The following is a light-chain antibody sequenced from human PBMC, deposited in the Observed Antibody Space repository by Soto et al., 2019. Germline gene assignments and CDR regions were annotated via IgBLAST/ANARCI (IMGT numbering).Light chain of an antibody. CDR3: SSYTSSSTWV. CDR2: EVS. V-gene: IGLV2-14*01. J-gene: IGLJ3*02. CDR1: SSDVGGYNF. Sequence: QSALTQPASVSASPGQSITISCTGTSSDVGGYNFVSWYQQHPGKAPKLMIYEVSNRPSGVSNRFSGFKSGNTASLTISGLQAEDEADYYCSSYTSSSTWVFGGGTKLTVL.